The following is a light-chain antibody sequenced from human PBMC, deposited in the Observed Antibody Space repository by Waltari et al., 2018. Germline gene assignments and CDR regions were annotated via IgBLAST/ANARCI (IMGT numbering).Light chain of an antibody. Sequence: DIQMTQSPSSLSASVGDRVTITCQASQDISNYLNWYQQKPAKAPKLLIYDASNLETGVPSRFSGSGSGTDFTFTISSLQPEDIATYYCQQYDNLPTFGGGTKVEIK. V-gene: IGKV1-33*01. CDR2: DAS. CDR3: QQYDNLPT. J-gene: IGKJ4*01. CDR1: QDISNY.